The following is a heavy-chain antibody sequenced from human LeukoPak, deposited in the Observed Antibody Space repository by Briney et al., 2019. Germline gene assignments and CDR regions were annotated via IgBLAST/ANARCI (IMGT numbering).Heavy chain of an antibody. J-gene: IGHJ3*02. CDR1: GFTFSSDA. CDR3: ASQEDYYDSSGLWEALAI. Sequence: GGSLRLSFSASGFTFSSDAMRWVRQAPGKGLEWVSGSGSGGSTYYADSVKGRFTISRDNAKNSLYLQMNSLRAEDTAVYYCASQEDYYDSSGLWEALAIWGQGTMVTVSS. CDR2: SGSGGST. D-gene: IGHD3-22*01. V-gene: IGHV3-23*01.